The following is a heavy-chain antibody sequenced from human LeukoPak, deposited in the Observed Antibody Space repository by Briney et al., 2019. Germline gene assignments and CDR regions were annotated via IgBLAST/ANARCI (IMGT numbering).Heavy chain of an antibody. CDR2: IYYSGST. J-gene: IGHJ4*02. V-gene: IGHV4-39*07. Sequence: SETLSLTCTVSGGSISSSSYYWGWIRQPPGKGLEWIGSIYYSGSTNYNPSLKSRVTISVDTSKNQFSLKLRSVTAADTAVYYCARDGDGYNYGYFDYWGQGTLVTVSS. CDR1: GGSISSSSYY. CDR3: ARDGDGYNYGYFDY. D-gene: IGHD5-24*01.